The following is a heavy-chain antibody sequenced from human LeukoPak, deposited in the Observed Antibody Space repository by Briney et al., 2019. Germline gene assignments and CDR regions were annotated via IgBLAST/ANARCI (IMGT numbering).Heavy chain of an antibody. CDR3: ARDRVGSGWPRPYYFEI. V-gene: IGHV1-2*02. D-gene: IGHD6-19*01. CDR1: GYTFTGYY. J-gene: IGHJ4*02. Sequence: GASVKVSCKPSGYTFTGYYLHWVRQAPGQGPEWMGWINPNTGATMYSQKFQGGVTMTRDTSVSTGYLELRSLRSDDSAVYYCARDRVGSGWPRPYYFEIWGQGTLVTVSS. CDR2: INPNTGAT.